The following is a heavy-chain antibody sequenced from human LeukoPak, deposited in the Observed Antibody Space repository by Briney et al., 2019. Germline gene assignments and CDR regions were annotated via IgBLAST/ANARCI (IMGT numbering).Heavy chain of an antibody. CDR2: IYSGGST. CDR3: ATDYFDSSGYPLHFDY. J-gene: IGHJ4*02. CDR1: GFTVSSNY. V-gene: IGHV3-53*01. Sequence: PGGSLRLSCAASGFTVSSNYMSWVRQAPGKGLEWVSVIYSGGSTYYADSVKGRFTISRDNSKNTLYLQMNSLRAEDTAVYYCATDYFDSSGYPLHFDYWGQGTLVTVSS. D-gene: IGHD3-22*01.